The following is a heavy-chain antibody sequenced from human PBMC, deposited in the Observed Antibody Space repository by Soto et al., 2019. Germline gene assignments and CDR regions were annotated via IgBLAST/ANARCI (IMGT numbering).Heavy chain of an antibody. CDR1: GDSMTISDFL. CDR2: IYYSGLA. D-gene: IGHD2-2*01. V-gene: IGHV4-39*01. J-gene: IGHJ3*02. Sequence: NPSETLSLTCTVSGDSMTISDFLWGWVRQPPGKGLEWIGGIYYSGLANYNPSLRSRATMSVDTSRNQFFLNVTSVTAADTAVYYCAGPVYAHWAFDIWGQGKLVTVSS. CDR3: AGPVYAHWAFDI.